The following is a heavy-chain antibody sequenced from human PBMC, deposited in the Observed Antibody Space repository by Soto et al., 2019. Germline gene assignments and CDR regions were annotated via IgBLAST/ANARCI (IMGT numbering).Heavy chain of an antibody. Sequence: QVQLQESGPGLVKPSGTLSLSCAVSGGSITNTKWWTWVRQAPGKGLEWIGEISRSEGSTYNPSLRGRAAMPLDPSTNHSPRGLTSGPAADRAVYSWATKPSPYPGAAGGQG. CDR2: ISRSEGS. D-gene: IGHD7-27*01. V-gene: IGHV4-4*02. J-gene: IGHJ1*01. CDR3: ATKPSPYPGAA. CDR1: GGSITNTKW.